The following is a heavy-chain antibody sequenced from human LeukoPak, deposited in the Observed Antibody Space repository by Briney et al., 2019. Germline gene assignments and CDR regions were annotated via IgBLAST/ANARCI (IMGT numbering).Heavy chain of an antibody. CDR2: INPNSGGT. V-gene: IGHV1-2*02. CDR1: GYTFTGYY. CDR3: ARDFSPLITGIHLNWFDP. Sequence: ASVKVSCKASGYTFTGYYMHWVRQAPGQGLEWMGWINPNSGGTNYAQKFQGRVTMTRDTSISTAYMELSRLRSDDTAVYYCARDFSPLITGIHLNWFDPWGQGTLVTVSS. J-gene: IGHJ5*02. D-gene: IGHD1-20*01.